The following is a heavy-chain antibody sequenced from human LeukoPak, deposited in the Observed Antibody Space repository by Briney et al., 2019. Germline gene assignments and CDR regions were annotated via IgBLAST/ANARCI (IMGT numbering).Heavy chain of an antibody. V-gene: IGHV3-30*02. CDR2: IRYDGSNK. CDR3: AKGPFSMIVVVNNYYYMDV. Sequence: GGSLRLYCAASGFTFSSYGMHWVRQAPGKGLEWVAFIRYDGSNKYYADSVKGRFTISRDNSKNTLYLQMNSLRAEDTAVYYCAKGPFSMIVVVNNYYYMDVWGKGTTVTVSS. D-gene: IGHD3-22*01. CDR1: GFTFSSYG. J-gene: IGHJ6*03.